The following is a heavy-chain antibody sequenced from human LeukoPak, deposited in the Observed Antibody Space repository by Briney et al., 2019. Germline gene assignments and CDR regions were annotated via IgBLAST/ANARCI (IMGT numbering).Heavy chain of an antibody. CDR1: GFTFSSYA. Sequence: GGSLRLSCAASGFTFSSYAMSWVREAPGKGLEWGSAISGSGGSTYYADSVKGRFTISRDNSKNTLYLQMNSLRAEDTAVYYCAKEEYSSSTTDFDYWGQGTLVTVSS. J-gene: IGHJ4*02. CDR2: ISGSGGST. CDR3: AKEEYSSSTTDFDY. V-gene: IGHV3-23*01. D-gene: IGHD6-6*01.